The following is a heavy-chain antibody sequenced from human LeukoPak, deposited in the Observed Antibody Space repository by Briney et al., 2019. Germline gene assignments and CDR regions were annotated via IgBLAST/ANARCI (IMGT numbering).Heavy chain of an antibody. CDR1: GGSFSGYY. V-gene: IGHV4-34*01. D-gene: IGHD1-14*01. CDR3: AREGRGLGRTLDY. CDR2: INHSGST. Sequence: SETRSLTCAVYGGSFSGYYWSWIRQPPGKGLEWIGEINHSGSTNYNPSLKSRVTISVDTSKNQFSLRMSSVTAADTAVSYCAREGRGLGRTLDYWGQGTLVTVSS. J-gene: IGHJ4*02.